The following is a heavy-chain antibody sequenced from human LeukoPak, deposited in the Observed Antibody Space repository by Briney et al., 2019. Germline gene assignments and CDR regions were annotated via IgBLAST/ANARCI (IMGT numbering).Heavy chain of an antibody. CDR3: ARGWAYGDYERWFDP. CDR2: IYYSGST. J-gene: IGHJ5*02. D-gene: IGHD4-17*01. CDR1: GGSISSYY. V-gene: IGHV4-59*01. Sequence: PSETLSLTCTVSGGSISSYYWSWIRQPPGKGLEWIGYIYYSGSTNYNPSLKSRVTISVDTSKNQFSLKLSSVTAADTAVYYCARGWAYGDYERWFDPWGQGTLVTVSS.